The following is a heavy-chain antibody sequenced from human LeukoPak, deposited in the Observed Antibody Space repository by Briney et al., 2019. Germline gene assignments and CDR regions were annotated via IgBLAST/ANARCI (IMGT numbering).Heavy chain of an antibody. Sequence: SSVKVSCKASVGTFSSYAISWVRQAPGQGREWMGGIIPIFGTANYAQKFQGRVTITAAESASTAYMELSSLRSEDTAVYSCARGGRGLIPPIAYWGQGTLVTVSS. CDR2: IIPIFGTA. D-gene: IGHD1-26*01. J-gene: IGHJ4*02. CDR3: ARGGRGLIPPIAY. CDR1: VGTFSSYA. V-gene: IGHV1-69*13.